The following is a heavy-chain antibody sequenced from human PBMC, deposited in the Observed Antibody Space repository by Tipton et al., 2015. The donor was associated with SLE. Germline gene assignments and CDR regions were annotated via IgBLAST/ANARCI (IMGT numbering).Heavy chain of an antibody. V-gene: IGHV4-61*09. CDR2: IFSTGVT. J-gene: IGHJ4*02. Sequence: TLSLTCSVSGVSISRGSYFWTWIRRPAGKGLEWVGHIFSTGVTDYNPSLKSRVSISADTSKNQFSLNLDSMTAADTAVYYCARDSHTDYGGFYVDSWGQGTLVTVSS. CDR1: GVSISRGSYF. CDR3: ARDSHTDYGGFYVDS. D-gene: IGHD4-23*01.